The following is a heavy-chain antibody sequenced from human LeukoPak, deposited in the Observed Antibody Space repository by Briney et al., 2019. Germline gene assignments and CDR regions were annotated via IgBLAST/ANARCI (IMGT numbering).Heavy chain of an antibody. V-gene: IGHV1-2*02. CDR3: ARAKSRGVIITSPLGY. Sequence: ASVKVSCKASGYTFTGYYMHWVRQAPGQGLEWMGWINPNSGGTNYAQKLQGRVTMTRDTSISTAYMELSRLRSDDTAVYYCARAKSRGVIITSPLGYWGQGTLVTVSS. J-gene: IGHJ4*02. D-gene: IGHD3-10*01. CDR2: INPNSGGT. CDR1: GYTFTGYY.